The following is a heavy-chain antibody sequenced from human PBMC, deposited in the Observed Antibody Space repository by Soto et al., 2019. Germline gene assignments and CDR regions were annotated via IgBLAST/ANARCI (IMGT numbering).Heavy chain of an antibody. Sequence: PXDSLKVSWKCSGYSFTSYWIGWVLQMPGKGLEWMGIIYPGDSDTRYSPSFQGQVTISADKSISTAYLQWSSLKASDTAMYYCARITITNYYYYGMDVCGQGTTVTVSS. J-gene: IGHJ6*02. D-gene: IGHD1-20*01. V-gene: IGHV5-51*01. CDR2: IYPGDSDT. CDR1: GYSFTSYW. CDR3: ARITITNYYYYGMDV.